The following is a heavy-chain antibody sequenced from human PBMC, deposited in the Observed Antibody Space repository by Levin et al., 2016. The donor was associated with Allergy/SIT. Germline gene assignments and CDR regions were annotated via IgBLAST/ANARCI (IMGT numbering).Heavy chain of an antibody. J-gene: IGHJ4*02. V-gene: IGHV3-48*02. D-gene: IGHD3-9*01. CDR3: ARLTGRAFDY. CDR2: ISSSSSTI. Sequence: GESLKISCVASGFTFSNYVMSWVRQAPGKGLEWVSHISSSSSTIYYADSVKGRFTISRDNAKNSLYLQMNSLRDEDTAIYYCARLTGRAFDYWGQGTLVTVSS. CDR1: GFTFSNYV.